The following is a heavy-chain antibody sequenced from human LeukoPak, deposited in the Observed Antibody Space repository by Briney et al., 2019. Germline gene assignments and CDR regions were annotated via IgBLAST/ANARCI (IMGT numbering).Heavy chain of an antibody. Sequence: PSEALSLTCTVSGGSISSYYWSWIRQPPGKGLEWIGYIYYSGSTNYNPSLKSRVTISVDTSKNQFSLKLSSVTAADTAVYYCARRRPYCGGDCFDYWGQGTLVTVSS. CDR1: GGSISSYY. CDR2: IYYSGST. D-gene: IGHD2-21*01. CDR3: ARRRPYCGGDCFDY. V-gene: IGHV4-59*08. J-gene: IGHJ4*02.